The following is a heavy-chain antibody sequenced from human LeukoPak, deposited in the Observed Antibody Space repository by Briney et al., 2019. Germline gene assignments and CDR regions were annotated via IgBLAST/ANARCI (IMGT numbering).Heavy chain of an antibody. Sequence: PGGSLRLTCAASGFTVSGNYMNWVRHAPGKGLEWVSVIHSGGTTYYADSVKGRFTISRDNSKNTLYLQMNNLRAEDTAVYYCASIFYWGQGTLVTVSS. CDR3: ASIFY. J-gene: IGHJ4*02. V-gene: IGHV3-66*01. CDR1: GFTVSGNY. CDR2: IHSGGTT.